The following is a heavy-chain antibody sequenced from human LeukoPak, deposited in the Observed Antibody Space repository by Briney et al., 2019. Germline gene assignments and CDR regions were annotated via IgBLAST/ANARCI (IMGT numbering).Heavy chain of an antibody. J-gene: IGHJ4*02. D-gene: IGHD6-19*01. CDR2: MNPNSGNT. CDR1: GYTFTSYD. V-gene: IGHV1-8*01. CDR3: ASSGWYGGYYFDY. Sequence: ASVEVSCKASGYTFTSYDINWVRQATGQGLEWMGWMNPNSGNTGYAQKFQGRVTMTRNTSISTAHMELSSLRSEDTAVYYCASSGWYGGYYFDYWGQGTLVTVSS.